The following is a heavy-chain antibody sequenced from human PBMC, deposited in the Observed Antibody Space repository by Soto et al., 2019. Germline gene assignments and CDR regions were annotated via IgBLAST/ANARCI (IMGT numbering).Heavy chain of an antibody. D-gene: IGHD1-26*01. J-gene: IGHJ4*02. CDR1: GYTFTSYA. CDR3: ATAPPSDSGSYYPFDY. Sequence: QVQLVQSGAEVKKPGASVKVSCKASGYTFTSYAMHWVRQAPGQRLEWMGWINAGNGNTKYSQKFQGRVTITRDTSASTAYMGLSSLRSEDTAVYYCATAPPSDSGSYYPFDYWGQGTLVTVSS. CDR2: INAGNGNT. V-gene: IGHV1-3*01.